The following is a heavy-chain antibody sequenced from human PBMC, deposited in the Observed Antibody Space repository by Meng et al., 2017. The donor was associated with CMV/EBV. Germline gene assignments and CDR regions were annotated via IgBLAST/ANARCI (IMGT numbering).Heavy chain of an antibody. V-gene: IGHV3-23*01. CDR3: AKWFWSGDDYYGMDV. CDR2: ISGSGGST. CDR1: GFTFSSYA. Sequence: LSLTCAASGFTFSSYAMSWVRQAPGKGLEWVSAISGSGGSTYYADSVKGRFTISRDNSKNTLYPQMNSLRAEDTAVYYCAKWFWSGDDYYGMDVWGQGTTVTVSS. J-gene: IGHJ6*02. D-gene: IGHD3-3*01.